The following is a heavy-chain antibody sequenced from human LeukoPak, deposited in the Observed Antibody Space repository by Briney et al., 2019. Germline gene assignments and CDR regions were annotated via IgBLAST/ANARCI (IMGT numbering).Heavy chain of an antibody. Sequence: GGSLRLSCAASGFTFSSYWMSWVRQAPGKGLEWVANIKQDGSEKYYVDSVEGRFTISRDNAKNSLYLQMNSLSAEDTAVYYCARASPGKGGAFDIWGQGTMVTVSS. CDR3: ARASPGKGGAFDI. CDR2: IKQDGSEK. D-gene: IGHD2-15*01. J-gene: IGHJ3*02. V-gene: IGHV3-7*01. CDR1: GFTFSSYW.